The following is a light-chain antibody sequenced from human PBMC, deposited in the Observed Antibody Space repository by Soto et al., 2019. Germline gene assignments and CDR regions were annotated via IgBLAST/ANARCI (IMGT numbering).Light chain of an antibody. CDR2: EVS. CDR1: NSDVCGYNY. J-gene: IGLJ1*01. V-gene: IGLV2-14*01. CDR3: SSYTSMSXLYV. Sequence: QSLLTQPASVSGSPVQSITISCTGTNSDVCGYNYFSWYQQHPGKAPELMIYEVSHRPSGVSNRFSGSKSDNTASLTISGLQAEDEDDYYCSSYTSMSXLYVVGTGTKVXV.